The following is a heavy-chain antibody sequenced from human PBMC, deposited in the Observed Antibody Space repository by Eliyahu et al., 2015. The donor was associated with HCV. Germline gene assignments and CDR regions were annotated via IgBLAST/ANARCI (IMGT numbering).Heavy chain of an antibody. Sequence: EVQLVESGGDLVKPGGSLRLSCAASGFTFSTYSMNWVRQAPGKGLEWVSSISSSSTYIYYADSVKGRFTISRDNAKNSMYLQMNSLRAEDTAVYYCAKGTGSGFWSDYYTIDYWGQGTLVTVSS. V-gene: IGHV3-21*02. J-gene: IGHJ4*02. CDR1: GFTFSTYS. D-gene: IGHD3-3*01. CDR3: AKGTGSGFWSDYYTIDY. CDR2: ISSSSTYI.